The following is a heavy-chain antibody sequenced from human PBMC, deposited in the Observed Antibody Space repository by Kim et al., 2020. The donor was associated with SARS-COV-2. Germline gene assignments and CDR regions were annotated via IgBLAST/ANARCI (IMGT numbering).Heavy chain of an antibody. J-gene: IGHJ6*02. D-gene: IGHD3-10*01. V-gene: IGHV1-18*01. CDR1: GYTFTSYG. Sequence: ASVKVSCKASGYTFTSYGISWVRQAPGQGLEWMGWISAYNGNTNYAQKLQGRVTMTTDTSTSTAYMELRSLRSDDTAVYYCARRGMVRGVIMYYYGMDVWGQGTTVTVSS. CDR2: ISAYNGNT. CDR3: ARRGMVRGVIMYYYGMDV.